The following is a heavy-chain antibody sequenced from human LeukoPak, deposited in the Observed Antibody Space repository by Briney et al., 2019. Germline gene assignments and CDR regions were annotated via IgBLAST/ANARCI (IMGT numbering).Heavy chain of an antibody. V-gene: IGHV4-61*08. CDR2: IYYSGST. J-gene: IGHJ4*02. Sequence: SETLSLTWTVSGGSISSGDYYWSWIRQPPGKGLEWIGYIYYSGSTNYNPSLKSRVTISVDTSKNQFSLKLSSVTAADTAVYYCARGRGSYGPGEGPYYFDYWGQGTLVTVSS. CDR3: ARGRGSYGPGEGPYYFDY. CDR1: GGSISSGDYY. D-gene: IGHD5-18*01.